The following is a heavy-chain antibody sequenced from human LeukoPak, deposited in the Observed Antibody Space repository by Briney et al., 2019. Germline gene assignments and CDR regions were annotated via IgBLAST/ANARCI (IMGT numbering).Heavy chain of an antibody. J-gene: IGHJ4*02. V-gene: IGHV3-30*02. CDR2: IRYDGSNK. Sequence: GGSLRLSCAASGFTFSSYGMHWIRQAPGKGLEWVAFIRYDGSNKYYADSVKGRFTISRDNSKNTLYLQMNSLRAEDTAVYYCAKDPAWDYYGSGSHLDYWGQGTLVTVSP. D-gene: IGHD3-10*01. CDR1: GFTFSSYG. CDR3: AKDPAWDYYGSGSHLDY.